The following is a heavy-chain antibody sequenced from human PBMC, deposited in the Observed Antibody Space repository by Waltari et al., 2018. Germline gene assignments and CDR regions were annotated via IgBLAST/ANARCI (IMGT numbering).Heavy chain of an antibody. CDR3: TEGGDFDY. D-gene: IGHD3-16*01. V-gene: IGHV3-73*01. J-gene: IGHJ4*02. CDR1: GFTFSGSA. Sequence: EVQLVESGGGFVQPGGSLKLSCAASGFTFSGSAMHWVRQASGKGREGVRRMRRKANSYATAYAGSVKGRFTIARDDSKNTAYLQMNSLKTEDTAVYYCTEGGDFDYWGQGTLVTVSS. CDR2: MRRKANSYAT.